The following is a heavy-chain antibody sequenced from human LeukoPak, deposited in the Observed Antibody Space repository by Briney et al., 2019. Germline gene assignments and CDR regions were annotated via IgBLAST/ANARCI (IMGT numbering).Heavy chain of an antibody. CDR1: GFTLSSYR. CDR3: ATLVATTRFDY. J-gene: IGHJ4*02. Sequence: GGSLRLSCAASGFTLSSYRMSWVRQAPGKGLEWVANIKQDGSEKYYVDSVKGRFTISRDNAKNSLYLQMNSLRAEDTAVYYCATLVATTRFDYWGQGTLATVSS. CDR2: IKQDGSEK. V-gene: IGHV3-7*02. D-gene: IGHD5-12*01.